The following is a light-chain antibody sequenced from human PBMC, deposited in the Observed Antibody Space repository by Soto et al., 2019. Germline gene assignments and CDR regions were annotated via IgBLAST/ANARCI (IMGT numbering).Light chain of an antibody. J-gene: IGKJ1*01. CDR2: AAT. CDR1: QDINSY. V-gene: IGKV1-9*01. CDR3: KHLHMHPRT. Sequence: DIRLTQSPSFLSGSVGDRVTITCRASQDINSYLAWYRQKPGKAPKLLIYAATTLVSAVPSRFSGGGSGTDSTLTISSRRPEKEPIYYCKHLHMHPRTLGKGPKVKF.